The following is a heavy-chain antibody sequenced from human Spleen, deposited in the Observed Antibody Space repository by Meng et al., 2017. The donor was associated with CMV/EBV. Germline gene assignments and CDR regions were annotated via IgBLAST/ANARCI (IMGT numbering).Heavy chain of an antibody. J-gene: IGHJ4*02. V-gene: IGHV3-21*01. CDR2: ISSSSGYI. D-gene: IGHD3-16*01. Sequence: GGSLRLSCAASGFTFSSYGINWVRRAPGKGLEWISSISSSSGYIYYTDSVKGRFTISRDNAKNSLYLQMNSLRAEDTAVYYCARGEGAFDYWGQGTLVTVSS. CDR3: ARGEGAFDY. CDR1: GFTFSSYG.